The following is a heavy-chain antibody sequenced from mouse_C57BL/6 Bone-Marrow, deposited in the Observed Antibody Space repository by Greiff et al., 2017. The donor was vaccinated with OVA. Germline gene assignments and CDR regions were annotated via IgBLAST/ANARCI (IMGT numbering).Heavy chain of an antibody. CDR2: IDPENGDT. V-gene: IGHV14-4*01. Sequence: EVQLQQSGAELVRPGASVKLSCTASGFNIKDDYMHWVKQRPEQGLEWIGWIDPENGDTEYASKFQGKATITADTSSNTAYLQLSSLTSEDTAVYYCTTKDDFYYFDYWGQGTTLTVSS. J-gene: IGHJ2*01. CDR3: TTKDDFYYFDY. CDR1: GFNIKDDY. D-gene: IGHD2-4*01.